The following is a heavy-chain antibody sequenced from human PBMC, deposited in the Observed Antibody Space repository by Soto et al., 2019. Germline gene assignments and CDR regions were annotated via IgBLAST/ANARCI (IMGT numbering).Heavy chain of an antibody. J-gene: IGHJ3*02. CDR1: ELTFISFW. Sequence: VQLVESGGGWFKLGGSLRLSFPPSELTFISFWWTWSAQLPGGGLEWVSNINPAGNVQHYADSVKERFTISRDNAKNSLFLQMSGLRVEDTAVYYCATANTPYAFDMWGQGTMVTVSS. CDR3: ATANTPYAFDM. V-gene: IGHV3-7*01. CDR2: INPAGNVQ.